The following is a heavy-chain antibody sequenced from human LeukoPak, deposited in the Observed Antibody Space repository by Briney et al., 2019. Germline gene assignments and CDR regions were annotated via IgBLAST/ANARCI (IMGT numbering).Heavy chain of an antibody. J-gene: IGHJ6*02. CDR1: GFTFSSYW. Sequence: GGSLRLSCAAPGFTFSSYWMHWVRQAPGKGLVRVSRINTDGSTTNYADSVKGRFTISRDNAKSTLYLQMNSLRGEDTAVYYCARDRQYGMDVWGQGTTVTVSS. CDR2: INTDGSTT. CDR3: ARDRQYGMDV. V-gene: IGHV3-74*01.